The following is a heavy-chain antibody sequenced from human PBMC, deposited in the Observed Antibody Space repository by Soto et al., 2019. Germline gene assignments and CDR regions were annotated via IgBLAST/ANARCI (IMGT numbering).Heavy chain of an antibody. CDR3: ARVFRFTIFGVVKDYGMDV. Sequence: ASVKVSCKASGYTFTSYYMHWVRQAPGQGLEWMGIINPSGGSTSYAQKFQGRVTMTRDTSTSTVYMELSSLRSEDTAVYYCARVFRFTIFGVVKDYGMDVWGQGTTVTVSS. CDR2: INPSGGST. J-gene: IGHJ6*02. V-gene: IGHV1-46*01. CDR1: GYTFTSYY. D-gene: IGHD3-3*01.